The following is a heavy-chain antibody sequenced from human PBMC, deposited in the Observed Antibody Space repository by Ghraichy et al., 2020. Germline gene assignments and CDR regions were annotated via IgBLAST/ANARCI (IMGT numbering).Heavy chain of an antibody. D-gene: IGHD5-18*01. CDR1: GGSISSYY. V-gene: IGHV4-59*08. CDR2: IYYSGST. J-gene: IGHJ6*02. CDR3: ARSYRNYGMDV. Sequence: SETLSLTCTVSGGSISSYYWSWIRQPPGKGLEWIGYIYYSGSTNYNSSLKSRVTISVDTSKNQFSLKVSSVTAADTAVYYCARSYRNYGMDVWGQGTTVTVSS.